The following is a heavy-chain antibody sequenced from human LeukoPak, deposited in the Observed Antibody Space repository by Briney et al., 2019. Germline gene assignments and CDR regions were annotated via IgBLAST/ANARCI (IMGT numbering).Heavy chain of an antibody. CDR3: ARVGVLEWLLDY. CDR1: GGTFSSYA. Sequence: SGKLSCKASGGTFSSYAISWVRQAPGQGLEWRGGIIPIFGTAKYAQKVQGRVTITADECTSTAFMELSSLRSEGPAVYYFARVGVLEWLLDYWGQGTLVTVSS. CDR2: IIPIFGTA. V-gene: IGHV1-69*13. D-gene: IGHD3-3*01. J-gene: IGHJ4*02.